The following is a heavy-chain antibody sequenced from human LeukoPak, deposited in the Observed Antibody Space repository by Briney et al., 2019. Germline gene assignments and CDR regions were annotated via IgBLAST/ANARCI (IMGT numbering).Heavy chain of an antibody. Sequence: PGGSLRLSCAASGFTFSSYAMSWVRQAPGKGLEWVSAISGSGGSTYYADSVKGRFTISRDNSKNTLYLQMNSLRAEDMAVYYCAKDVKGYSNVFDYWGQGTLVTVSS. J-gene: IGHJ4*02. V-gene: IGHV3-23*01. D-gene: IGHD4-11*01. CDR1: GFTFSSYA. CDR3: AKDVKGYSNVFDY. CDR2: ISGSGGST.